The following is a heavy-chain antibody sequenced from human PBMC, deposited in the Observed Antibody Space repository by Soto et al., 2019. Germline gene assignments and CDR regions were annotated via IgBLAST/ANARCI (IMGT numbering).Heavy chain of an antibody. CDR2: IYPGDSDA. J-gene: IGHJ4*02. D-gene: IGHD2-15*01. Sequence: PGESLKISCKGSGYKFTGYWIGWVRQKAGKGLEWIGIIYPGDSDARYSPSFQGQVTISADKSTNTAYLQWSSLKASDTAMYYCARQSCFGGACYSFLPFDYGGLGTQVTVSS. CDR3: ARQSCFGGACYSFLPFDY. V-gene: IGHV5-51*01. CDR1: GYKFTGYW.